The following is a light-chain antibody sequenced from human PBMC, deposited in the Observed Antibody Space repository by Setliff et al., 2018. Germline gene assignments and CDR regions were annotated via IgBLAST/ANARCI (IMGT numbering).Light chain of an antibody. CDR1: SSDVGGYNY. V-gene: IGLV2-8*01. CDR2: KVT. J-gene: IGLJ1*01. Sequence: QSALPQPPSASGSPGQSVTIPCTGTSSDVGGYNYVSWYQQHPGKAPKLIIYKVTERPSGVPDRFSGSKSGNTASLTVSGLQAEDEADYYCSAYAGSNNWGVFGTGTKVTVL. CDR3: SAYAGSNNWGV.